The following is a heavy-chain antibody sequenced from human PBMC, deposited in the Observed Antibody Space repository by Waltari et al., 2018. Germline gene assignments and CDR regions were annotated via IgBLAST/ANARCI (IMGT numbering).Heavy chain of an antibody. D-gene: IGHD1-1*01. CDR3: TRYQSTGIKPFDF. CDR1: GGSFSGYY. V-gene: IGHV4-34*02. CDR2: INHRGTT. Sequence: QVQLQQWGAGLLKPSETLSLTCAVYGGSFSGYYWTWIRQPPGKGLEWIGEINHRGTTNYNPSLKSRVNISVDTSENQFSLRLMSVTAADTAVYYCTRYQSTGIKPFDFWGQGTLVTISS. J-gene: IGHJ4*02.